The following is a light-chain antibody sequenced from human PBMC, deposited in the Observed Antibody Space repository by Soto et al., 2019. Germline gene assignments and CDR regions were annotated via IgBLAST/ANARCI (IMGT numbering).Light chain of an antibody. CDR1: QSVLYSSNNKNY. CDR3: QQHYSTPLT. Sequence: DIVLTQSPDSLAVSLGERATINCKSSQSVLYSSNNKNYFVWYQQKPGQPPKLLISGASTRESGVHDRFSGSGSGTDFTLTISSLQAEDVAVYYCQQHYSTPLTFGQGTRLEIK. CDR2: GAS. J-gene: IGKJ5*01. V-gene: IGKV4-1*01.